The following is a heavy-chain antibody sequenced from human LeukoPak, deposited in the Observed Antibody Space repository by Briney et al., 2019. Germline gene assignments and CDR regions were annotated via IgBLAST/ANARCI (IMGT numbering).Heavy chain of an antibody. V-gene: IGHV1-69*13. Sequence: ASVKVSCKASGGTFSSYAISWVRQAPGQGLEWMGGIIPIFGTANYAQKFQGRVTITADESTSTAYMELSSLRSEDTAVYYCAREKVEGNQIQLWLLFDYWGQGTLVTVSS. J-gene: IGHJ4*02. CDR2: IIPIFGTA. D-gene: IGHD5-18*01. CDR1: GGTFSSYA. CDR3: AREKVEGNQIQLWLLFDY.